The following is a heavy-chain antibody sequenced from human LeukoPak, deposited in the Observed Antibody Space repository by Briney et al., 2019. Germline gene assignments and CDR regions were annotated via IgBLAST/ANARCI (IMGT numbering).Heavy chain of an antibody. D-gene: IGHD1-26*01. V-gene: IGHV3-30-3*01. CDR1: GFTFDNYA. CDR3: AVGLTI. Sequence: PGTSLRLSCAASGFTFDNYAMHWVRQAPGKGLEWVALISNDGTNKYYADSVKGRFTMSRDNYKSTVYLQVSSLRAEDTAVYYCAVGLTIWGQGTMVTVSS. CDR2: ISNDGTNK. J-gene: IGHJ3*02.